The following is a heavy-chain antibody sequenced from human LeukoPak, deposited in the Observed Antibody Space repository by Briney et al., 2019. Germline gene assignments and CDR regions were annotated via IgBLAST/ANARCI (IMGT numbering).Heavy chain of an antibody. CDR3: ARGDYYGSGSYYLVY. V-gene: IGHV3-11*01. J-gene: IGHJ4*02. Sequence: GGSLRLSCAASGFTFSDYYMSWIRQAPGKGLEWVSYISSSGSTIYYADSVKGRFIISRDNAKNSLYLQMNSLRAEDTAVYYCARGDYYGSGSYYLVYWGQGTLVTVSS. CDR1: GFTFSDYY. D-gene: IGHD3-10*01. CDR2: ISSSGSTI.